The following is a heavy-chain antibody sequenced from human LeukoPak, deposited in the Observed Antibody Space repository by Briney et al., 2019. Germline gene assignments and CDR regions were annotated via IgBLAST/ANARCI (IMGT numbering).Heavy chain of an antibody. CDR2: ISGSGGST. J-gene: IGHJ4*02. V-gene: IGHV3-23*01. CDR1: GFAFSSYG. D-gene: IGHD6-19*01. CDR3: AKTGYSSGSLYYFDY. Sequence: GGSLRLSCAASGFAFSSYGMSWVRQAPGKGLEWVSAISGSGGSTYYADSVKGRLTISRDNSKNTLYLQMNSLRAEDTAVYYCAKTGYSSGSLYYFDYWGQGTLVTVSS.